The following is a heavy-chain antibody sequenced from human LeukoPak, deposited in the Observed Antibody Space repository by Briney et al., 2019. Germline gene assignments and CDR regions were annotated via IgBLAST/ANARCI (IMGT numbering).Heavy chain of an antibody. CDR1: GFTFSDHN. CDR2: TRNKASGYST. V-gene: IGHV3-72*01. D-gene: IGHD4-17*01. J-gene: IGHJ4*02. Sequence: PGGSLRLSCAASGFTFSDHNMDWVRQAPGKGLEWVGRTRNKASGYSTQYAASVKGRFTISRDDSKNSLYLQMNSLGTEDTAVYYCARGATVTTNGLLDYWGQGTLVTVSS. CDR3: ARGATVTTNGLLDY.